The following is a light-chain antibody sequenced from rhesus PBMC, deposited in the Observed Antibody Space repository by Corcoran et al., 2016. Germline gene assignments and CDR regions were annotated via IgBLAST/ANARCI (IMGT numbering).Light chain of an antibody. Sequence: DIVMTQSPDSLAVSLGERVTINCKSSQSLLYRSNNKNYLAWYQQKPGQAPKLLIYWASTRESGVPNRLMGSGAGTDFTLTISGLQAEDVAVYYCQQYYSSPYSFGQGTKVEIK. V-gene: IGKV4-1*01. J-gene: IGKJ2*01. CDR2: WAS. CDR1: QSLLYRSNNKNY. CDR3: QQYYSSPYS.